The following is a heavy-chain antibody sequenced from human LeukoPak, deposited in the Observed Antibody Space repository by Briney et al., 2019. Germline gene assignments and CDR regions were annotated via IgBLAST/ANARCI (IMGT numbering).Heavy chain of an antibody. CDR1: GFTFSSYS. Sequence: PGGSLRLSCAASGFTFSSYSMNWVRQARGKGLEWVSSISSSSSYIYYADSVKGRFTISRDNAKNSLCLQMNSLRAEDTAVYYCARDMTTATTCYLQHWGQGTLVTVSS. V-gene: IGHV3-21*06. D-gene: IGHD4-17*01. CDR2: ISSSSSYI. CDR3: ARDMTTATTCYLQH. J-gene: IGHJ1*01.